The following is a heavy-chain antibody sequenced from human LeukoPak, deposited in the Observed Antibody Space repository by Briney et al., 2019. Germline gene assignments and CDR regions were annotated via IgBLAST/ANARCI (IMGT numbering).Heavy chain of an antibody. J-gene: IGHJ6*03. Sequence: GGSLRLSCAASGFTFSSYGMHWVRQAPGKGLEWVAVIWYDGSNKYYADSVKGRFTISRDNSKNTLYLQMNSLRAEDTAVYYCAKDLNYYYMDVWGKGTTVAVSS. V-gene: IGHV3-33*06. CDR1: GFTFSSYG. CDR2: IWYDGSNK. CDR3: AKDLNYYYMDV.